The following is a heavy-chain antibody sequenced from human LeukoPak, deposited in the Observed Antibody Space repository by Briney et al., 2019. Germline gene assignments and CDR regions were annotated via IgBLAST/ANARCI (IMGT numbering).Heavy chain of an antibody. D-gene: IGHD3-22*01. CDR1: GFTFSSYS. V-gene: IGHV3-21*01. CDR3: ASSGYYEEKEIY. Sequence: PGGSPRLSCAASGFTFSSYSMNWVRQAPGKGLEWVSSISSSSSYIYYADSVKGRFTISRDNDKSSLYLRMNSLRAEDTAVYYCASSGYYEEKEIYWGQGTLVTVSS. CDR2: ISSSSSYI. J-gene: IGHJ4*02.